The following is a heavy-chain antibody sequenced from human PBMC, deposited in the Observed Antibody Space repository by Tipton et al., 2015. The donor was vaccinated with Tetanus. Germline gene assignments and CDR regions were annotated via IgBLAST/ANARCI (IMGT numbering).Heavy chain of an antibody. D-gene: IGHD6-19*01. Sequence: TLSLTCAVSGGSFSGHYWSWIRQPPGEGLEWIRELNPSGGASYNPSLKSRVTISVDTSKNQFSLKLTSVTAADTSVYYCARPVKQWLVPVDSWGQGTLVTVSS. CDR3: ARPVKQWLVPVDS. CDR1: GGSFSGHY. CDR2: LNPSGGA. J-gene: IGHJ4*02. V-gene: IGHV4-34*01.